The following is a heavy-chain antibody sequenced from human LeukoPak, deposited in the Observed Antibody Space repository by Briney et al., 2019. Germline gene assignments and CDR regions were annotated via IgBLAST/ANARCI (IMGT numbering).Heavy chain of an antibody. V-gene: IGHV3-33*01. CDR1: GFTFSSYG. J-gene: IGHJ5*02. CDR3: AGDRERGYCSSTSCYTPNWFDP. D-gene: IGHD2-2*02. Sequence: GRSLRLSCAASGFTFSSYGMHWVRQAPGKGLEWVAVIWYDGSNKYYVDSVKGRFTISRDNSKNTLYLQMNSLRAEDTAVYYCAGDRERGYCSSTSCYTPNWFDPWGQGTLVTVSS. CDR2: IWYDGSNK.